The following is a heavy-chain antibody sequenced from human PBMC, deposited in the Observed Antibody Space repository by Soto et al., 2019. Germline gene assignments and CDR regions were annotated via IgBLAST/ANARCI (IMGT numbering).Heavy chain of an antibody. V-gene: IGHV4-59*01. J-gene: IGHJ6*02. CDR3: ARDGGFYYGMDV. Sequence: QVQLQESGPGLVKPSETLSLTCTVSGGSIGSYYWNWIRQPPGKGLEWIGYIYYSGSTNYNPSLNSRVTISVDTSKNQSSLKLSSVTAADTAVYYCARDGGFYYGMDVWGQGTTVTVSS. CDR1: GGSIGSYY. D-gene: IGHD3-3*01. CDR2: IYYSGST.